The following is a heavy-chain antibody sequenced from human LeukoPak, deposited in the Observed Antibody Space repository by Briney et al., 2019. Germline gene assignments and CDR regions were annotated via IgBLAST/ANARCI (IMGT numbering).Heavy chain of an antibody. CDR1: GFTSSRHS. CDR3: ARHQRASQYYFDY. J-gene: IGHJ4*02. Sequence: GGSLRLSCAVSGFTSSRHSMSWVRQAPGRGLEWVSFMSDDTTNIYYADSVRGRLTISRDNAGNSLFLQMNSLRAEDTAVYYCARHQRASQYYFDYWGQGILVTVSS. CDR2: MSDDTTNI. V-gene: IGHV3-48*01.